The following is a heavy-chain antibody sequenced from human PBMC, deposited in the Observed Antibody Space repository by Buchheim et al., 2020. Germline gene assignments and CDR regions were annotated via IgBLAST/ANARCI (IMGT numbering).Heavy chain of an antibody. D-gene: IGHD3-3*01. CDR2: IYYSGTT. CDR3: ARHFTSNYYFDY. CDR1: GGSISNYY. V-gene: IGHV4-59*08. J-gene: IGHJ4*02. Sequence: QVQLQESGPGLVKPSETLSLICTVSGGSISNYYWSWIRQPPGKGLEWIGYIYYSGTTNYNPSLKSRVTISVDTSKHKFSLKLNAVTAADTAMYYCARHFTSNYYFDYWGQGTL.